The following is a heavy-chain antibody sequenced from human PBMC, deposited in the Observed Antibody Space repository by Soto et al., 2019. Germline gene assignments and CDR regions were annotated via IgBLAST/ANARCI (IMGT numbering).Heavy chain of an antibody. D-gene: IGHD2-2*01. Sequence: ASVKVSCKASGYTFTSYAMHWVRQAPGQRLEWMGWINAGNGNTKYPQKFQGRVTITRDTSASTAYMELSSLRSEDTAVYYCARDRGFVVVVPAGGMDVWGQGTTVTVSS. CDR2: INAGNGNT. V-gene: IGHV1-3*01. CDR1: GYTFTSYA. J-gene: IGHJ6*02. CDR3: ARDRGFVVVVPAGGMDV.